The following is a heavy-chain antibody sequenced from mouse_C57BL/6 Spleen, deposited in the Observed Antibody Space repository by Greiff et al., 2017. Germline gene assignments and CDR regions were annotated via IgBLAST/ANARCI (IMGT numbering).Heavy chain of an antibody. CDR1: GYTFTSYW. D-gene: IGHD1-1*01. CDR2: IYPGSGST. CDR3: ARHGDYGSSYGYFDV. V-gene: IGHV1-55*01. J-gene: IGHJ1*03. Sequence: QVQLQQPGAELVKPGASVKMSCKASGYTFTSYWLTWVKQRPGQGLEWIGDIYPGSGSTNYNEKFKSKATLTVDTSSSTAYMQLSSLTSEDSAVYYCARHGDYGSSYGYFDVWGTGTTVTVSS.